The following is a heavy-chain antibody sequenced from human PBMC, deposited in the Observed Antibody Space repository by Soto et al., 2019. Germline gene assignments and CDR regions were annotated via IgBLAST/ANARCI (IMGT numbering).Heavy chain of an antibody. J-gene: IGHJ6*02. CDR3: ARGLDTMVRGVIYYYGMDV. V-gene: IGHV4-31*03. Sequence: SETLSLTCTVSGGSISSGGYYWSWIRQHPGKGLEWIGYIYYSGSTYYNPSLKSRVTISVDTSKNQFSLKLSSVTAADTAVYYCARGLDTMVRGVIYYYGMDVWGQGTTVTVSS. D-gene: IGHD3-10*01. CDR1: GGSISSGGYY. CDR2: IYYSGST.